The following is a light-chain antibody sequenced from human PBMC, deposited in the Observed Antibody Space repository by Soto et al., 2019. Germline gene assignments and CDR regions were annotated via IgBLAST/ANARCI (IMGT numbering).Light chain of an antibody. CDR3: QQYNNWSPTT. V-gene: IGKV3-15*01. J-gene: IGKJ5*01. Sequence: EIVMTQSPATLSVSLRERATLSCRASQSVSSNLAWDQQKPGQAPMLLTYGASTRATGIPARYRGSASGTEFTLTISSLQFEDFAVYYCQQYNNWSPTTFGQGTRLEIK. CDR1: QSVSSN. CDR2: GAS.